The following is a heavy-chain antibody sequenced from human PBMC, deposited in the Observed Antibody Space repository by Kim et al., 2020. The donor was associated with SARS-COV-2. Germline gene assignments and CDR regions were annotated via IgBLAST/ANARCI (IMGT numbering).Heavy chain of an antibody. V-gene: IGHV3-74*03. J-gene: IGHJ4*02. Sequence: YADSVRGRFTSSRDNAKNTLYLQMNNLRAEDLAVYYCARCSGYFGFDYWGQGALVTVSS. CDR3: ARCSGYFGFDY. D-gene: IGHD3-22*01.